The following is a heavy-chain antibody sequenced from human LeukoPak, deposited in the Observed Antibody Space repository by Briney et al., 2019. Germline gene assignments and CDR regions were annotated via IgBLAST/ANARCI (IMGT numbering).Heavy chain of an antibody. CDR3: ARGSLYGEGDY. Sequence: PGGSLRLSYAASGFTFSSYAMHWVRQAPGKGLEWVAVISYDGSNKYYADSVKGRFTISRDSSKNTLYLQMNSLRAEDTAVYYCARGSLYGEGDYWGQGTLVTVSS. D-gene: IGHD4-17*01. CDR2: ISYDGSNK. CDR1: GFTFSSYA. V-gene: IGHV3-30-3*01. J-gene: IGHJ4*02.